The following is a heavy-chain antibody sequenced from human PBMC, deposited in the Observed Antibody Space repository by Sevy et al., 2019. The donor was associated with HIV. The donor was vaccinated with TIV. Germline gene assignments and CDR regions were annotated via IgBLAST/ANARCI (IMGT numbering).Heavy chain of an antibody. Sequence: GGSLRLSCAASGFNFNIYWMHWVRQAPGKGLVWVSLINMDGTNTSYADSVKGRFTISIDNAQNTLFLQMSSVSAEDTAVYYCANFDCGGDCNGWGQGTLVTVSS. V-gene: IGHV3-74*01. CDR1: GFNFNIYW. CDR3: ANFDCGGDCNG. CDR2: INMDGTNT. J-gene: IGHJ4*02. D-gene: IGHD2-21*02.